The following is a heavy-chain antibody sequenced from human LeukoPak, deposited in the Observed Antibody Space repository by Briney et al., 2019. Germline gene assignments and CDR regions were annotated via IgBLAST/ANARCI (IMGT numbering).Heavy chain of an antibody. CDR2: INHSGST. J-gene: IGHJ4*02. Sequence: PSETLSLTCAVYGGSFSGYYWSWIRQPPGKGLEWIGEINHSGSTNYNPSLKSRVTISVDTSKNQFSLKLSSVTAADTAVYHCARVVVAAFDYWGQGTLVTVSS. CDR3: ARVVVAAFDY. CDR1: GGSFSGYY. D-gene: IGHD2-15*01. V-gene: IGHV4-34*01.